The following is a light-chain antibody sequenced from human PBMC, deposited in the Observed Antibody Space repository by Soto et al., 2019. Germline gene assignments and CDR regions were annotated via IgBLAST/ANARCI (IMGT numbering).Light chain of an antibody. CDR2: DAS. J-gene: IGKJ1*01. V-gene: IGKV3-11*01. CDR1: QSVSSY. CDR3: QQRSNWPWGT. Sequence: EIVLTQSPATLSLSPGERATLSCRASQSVSSYLAWYQQKPGQAPRLLIYDASNRATGIPARFSGSGSGTDFTLTISSLEPEAFAVYYCQQRSNWPWGTFGQGTKVEIK.